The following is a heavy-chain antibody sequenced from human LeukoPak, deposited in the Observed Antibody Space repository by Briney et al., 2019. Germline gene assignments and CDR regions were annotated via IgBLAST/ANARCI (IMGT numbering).Heavy chain of an antibody. CDR1: GDSVSSNSAA. V-gene: IGHV6-1*01. Sequence: SQTLSLTCAISGDSVSSNSAAWNWIRQSPSRGLEWLGRTYYRSKWYNDYAVSVKSRITINPDTSKNQFSLQLNSVTPEDTAVYYCARDRGTYYYGSGSYYNGSANNWFDPWGQGTLVTVSS. J-gene: IGHJ5*02. CDR2: TYYRSKWYN. CDR3: ARDRGTYYYGSGSYYNGSANNWFDP. D-gene: IGHD3-10*01.